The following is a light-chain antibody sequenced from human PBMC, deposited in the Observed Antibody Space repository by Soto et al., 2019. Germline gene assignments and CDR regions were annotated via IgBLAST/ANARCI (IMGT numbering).Light chain of an antibody. Sequence: QSALTQPASVSGSPGQSITISCTGTSSDVGTYNYVSWYQLHPDKAPKLMVYEVSNRPSGVSNRFSGSKSGNMASLTISGLQAEDEADYHCSSYTSSSTYVFGTGTKLTVL. CDR2: EVS. CDR1: SSDVGTYNY. J-gene: IGLJ1*01. CDR3: SSYTSSSTYV. V-gene: IGLV2-14*01.